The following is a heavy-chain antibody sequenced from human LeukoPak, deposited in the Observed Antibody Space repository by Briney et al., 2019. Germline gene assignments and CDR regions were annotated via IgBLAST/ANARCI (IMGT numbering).Heavy chain of an antibody. Sequence: GGSLRLSCSASGFTFSSYAMHWVRQAPGKGLEYVSAISSNGGSTYYADSVEGRFTISRDNSKNTLYLQMSSLRAEDTAVYYCVKDLAHSSGYYPNDYWGQGALVTVSS. CDR1: GFTFSSYA. CDR2: ISSNGGST. J-gene: IGHJ4*02. CDR3: VKDLAHSSGYYPNDY. V-gene: IGHV3-64D*06. D-gene: IGHD3-22*01.